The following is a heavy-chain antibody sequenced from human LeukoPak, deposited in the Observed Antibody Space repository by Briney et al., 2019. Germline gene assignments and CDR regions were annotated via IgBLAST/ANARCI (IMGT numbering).Heavy chain of an antibody. CDR3: ARLNYDFWSGVWEGYYMDV. CDR1: GFSFSNHG. J-gene: IGHJ6*03. Sequence: GGSLRLSCAASGFSFSNHGIHWVRQAPGKGLEWVSLIWYDGSNKYYADSVKGRFTISRDDSKNTVYLQMNSLRAEDTSVYYCARLNYDFWSGVWEGYYMDVWGKGTTVTVSS. V-gene: IGHV3-33*01. CDR2: IWYDGSNK. D-gene: IGHD3-3*01.